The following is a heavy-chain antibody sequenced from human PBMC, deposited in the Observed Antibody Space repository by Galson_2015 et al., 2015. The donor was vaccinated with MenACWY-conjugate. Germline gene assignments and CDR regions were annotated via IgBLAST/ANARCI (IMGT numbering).Heavy chain of an antibody. CDR2: IGNSGGST. CDR3: AKGVWGTFDY. Sequence: SLRLSCAASGSTFNNYAMNWVRQVPGKGLEWVSVIGNSGGSTSYADSVKGRFTISRDNSKNTLYLQMNSLRAEDTAVYYCAKGVWGTFDYWGQGTLVTVSS. J-gene: IGHJ4*02. D-gene: IGHD3-16*01. V-gene: IGHV3-23*01. CDR1: GSTFNNYA.